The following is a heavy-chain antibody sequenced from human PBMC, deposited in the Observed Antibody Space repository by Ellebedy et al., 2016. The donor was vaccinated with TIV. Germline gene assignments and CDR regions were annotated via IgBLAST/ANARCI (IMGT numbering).Heavy chain of an antibody. J-gene: IGHJ6*02. Sequence: ASVKVSCKASGHTFRGYYIHWVRQAPGQGLEWMGWINPNSGGTNHAQKFQGRLTLTTETSINTAYMELNRLTSDDPAMYDCARDEVVGASRGYQFYGMDVWGQGTTVTVSS. CDR1: GHTFRGYY. CDR3: ARDEVVGASRGYQFYGMDV. CDR2: INPNSGGT. D-gene: IGHD6-25*01. V-gene: IGHV1-2*02.